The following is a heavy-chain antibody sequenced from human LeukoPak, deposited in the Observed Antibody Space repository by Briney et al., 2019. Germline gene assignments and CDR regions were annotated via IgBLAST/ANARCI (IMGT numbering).Heavy chain of an antibody. CDR3: ARASVLYYYDSSGAFDI. CDR2: ISSSSSYI. D-gene: IGHD3-22*01. Sequence: GGSLRLSCAASGFTFSSYSMNWVRQAPGKGLEWVSSISSSSSYIYYADSVKGRFTISRDNAKNSLYLQMNSLSAEDTAVYYCARASVLYYYDSSGAFDIWGQGTMVTVSS. J-gene: IGHJ3*02. CDR1: GFTFSSYS. V-gene: IGHV3-21*01.